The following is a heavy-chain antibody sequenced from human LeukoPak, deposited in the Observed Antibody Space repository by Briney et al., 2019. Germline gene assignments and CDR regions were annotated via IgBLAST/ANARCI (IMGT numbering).Heavy chain of an antibody. V-gene: IGHV3-7*01. CDR3: ARGRLQLKYTGLDA. Sequence: GGGLRLSCAASGFTFSSRWMAWVRQVPGKGREWLANIRQDGTGKFYVDSVKGRFTIYRDKAKESLYLEMNSLRVEDTATYYCARGRLQLKYTGLDAWGQGTTVTVSS. CDR2: IRQDGTGK. CDR1: GFTFSSRW. D-gene: IGHD5-24*01. J-gene: IGHJ6*02.